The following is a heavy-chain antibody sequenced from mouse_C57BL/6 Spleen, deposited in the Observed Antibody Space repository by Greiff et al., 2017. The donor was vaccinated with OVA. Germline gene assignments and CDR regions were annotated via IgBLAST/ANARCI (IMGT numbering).Heavy chain of an antibody. V-gene: IGHV1-85*01. CDR1: GYTFTSYD. D-gene: IGHD1-1*01. J-gene: IGHJ4*01. CDR2: VYPRDGST. Sequence: QVQLQQSGPELVKPGASVKLSCKASGYTFTSYDINWVKQRPGQGLEWIGWVYPRDGSTTNNEKFKGKATLTVDTSSSTAYMELHSLTSEDSAVYFCARGDYSYAMDYWGQGTSVTVSS. CDR3: ARGDYSYAMDY.